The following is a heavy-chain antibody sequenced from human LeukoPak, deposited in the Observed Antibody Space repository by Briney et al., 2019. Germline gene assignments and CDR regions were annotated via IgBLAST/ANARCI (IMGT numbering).Heavy chain of an antibody. CDR1: GFTFSSYS. D-gene: IGHD2-15*01. J-gene: IGHJ4*02. CDR3: ATVNRISSTFDS. CDR2: ISGSSNTI. Sequence: PGGSLRLSCAASGFTFSSYSMTWVRQAPGKGLEWLSYISGSSNTITYADSVKGRFTISRDNAKSSLYLQMNSLRAEDTAVYYCATVNRISSTFDSWGQGALVTVSS. V-gene: IGHV3-48*01.